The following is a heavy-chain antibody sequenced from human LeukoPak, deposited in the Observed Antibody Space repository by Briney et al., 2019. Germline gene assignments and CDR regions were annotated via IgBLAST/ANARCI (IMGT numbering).Heavy chain of an antibody. CDR1: GFTFSTFA. Sequence: GGSLRLSCEASGFTFSTFAMIWVRQPPGKGLEWVSAISSSGDTTYYADSVKGRFTISRDNSKNTLYLQMNSLRAEDTAVYYCAKLGGQWLVNFYDYWGQGTLVTVSS. V-gene: IGHV3-23*01. CDR3: AKLGGQWLVNFYDY. D-gene: IGHD6-19*01. CDR2: ISSSGDTT. J-gene: IGHJ4*02.